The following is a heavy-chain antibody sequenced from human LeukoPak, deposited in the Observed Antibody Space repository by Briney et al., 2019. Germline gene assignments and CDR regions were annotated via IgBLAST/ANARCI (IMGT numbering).Heavy chain of an antibody. D-gene: IGHD5-12*01. V-gene: IGHV4-30-2*01. J-gene: IGHJ4*02. Sequence: PSETLSLTCTVSGGSITSYYYYWGWIRQPPGKGLEWIGYIYHSGSTYYNPSLKSRVTISVDRSKNQFSLKLSSVTAADTAVYYCARVSVVAQFFDYWGQGTLVTVSS. CDR3: ARVSVVAQFFDY. CDR2: IYHSGST. CDR1: GGSITSYYYY.